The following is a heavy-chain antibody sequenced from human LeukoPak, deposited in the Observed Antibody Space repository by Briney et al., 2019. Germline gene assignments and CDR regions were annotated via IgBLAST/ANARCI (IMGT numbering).Heavy chain of an antibody. CDR3: ARDRGRSTSSNYYYYYMDV. CDR2: ININGDGT. V-gene: IGHV3-64*01. Sequence: GGSLRLSCAASGFTFSNYAFHWVRQAPGKGLEYVSAININGDGTYYANSVKGRFTISRDNAKNSLYLQMNSLRVEDTAVYYCARDRGRSTSSNYYYYYMDVWGKGTTVTVSS. D-gene: IGHD2-2*01. J-gene: IGHJ6*03. CDR1: GFTFSNYA.